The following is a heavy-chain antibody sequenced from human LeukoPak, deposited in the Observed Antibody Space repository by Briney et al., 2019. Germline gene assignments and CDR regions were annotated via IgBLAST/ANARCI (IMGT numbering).Heavy chain of an antibody. CDR1: GITFSSYA. D-gene: IGHD2-21*02. J-gene: IGHJ3*02. CDR3: ALGVYCGGDCYAFDI. V-gene: IGHV3-23*01. Sequence: GGSLRLSCAASGITFSSYAMSWVRQAPGKGLEWVSAISGSGGSTYYADSVKGRFTISRDNSKNTAYLQMNSLKTEDTAVYYCALGVYCGGDCYAFDIWGQGTMVTVSS. CDR2: ISGSGGST.